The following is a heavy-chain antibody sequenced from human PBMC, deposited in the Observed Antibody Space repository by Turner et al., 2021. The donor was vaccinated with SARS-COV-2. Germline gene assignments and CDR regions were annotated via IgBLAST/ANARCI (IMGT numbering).Heavy chain of an antibody. J-gene: IGHJ4*02. D-gene: IGHD3-3*01. V-gene: IGHV3-7*01. CDR2: IKQDGSEK. Sequence: EVPLVESGGGLVQPGGSLRLSFVAPGFTFSRYWMSWVRQAPGKGLEWVANIKQDGSEKYYVDSVKGRFTISRDNAKNSLYLQMNSLRAEDTAVYYCARAEGWAFGVVIPYDYWGQGTLVTVSS. CDR1: GFTFSRYW. CDR3: ARAEGWAFGVVIPYDY.